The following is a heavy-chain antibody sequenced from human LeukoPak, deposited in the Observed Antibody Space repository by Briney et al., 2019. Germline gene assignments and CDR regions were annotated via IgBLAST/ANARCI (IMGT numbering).Heavy chain of an antibody. CDR3: AKDPTTTYDYGDSPTFDY. CDR2: ISWNSGSI. V-gene: IGHV3-9*01. CDR1: GFTFDDYA. Sequence: PGGSLRLSCAASGFTFDDYAMHWVRQAPGKGLEWVSGISWNSGSIGYADSVKGRFTISRDNAKNSLYLQMNSLRAEDTALYYCAKDPTTTYDYGDSPTFDYWGQGTLVTVSS. J-gene: IGHJ4*02. D-gene: IGHD4-17*01.